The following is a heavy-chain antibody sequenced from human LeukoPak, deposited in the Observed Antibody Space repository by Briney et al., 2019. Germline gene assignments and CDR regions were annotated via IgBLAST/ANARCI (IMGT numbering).Heavy chain of an antibody. CDR2: IYYSGST. J-gene: IGHJ4*02. CDR3: ASSSGGYDN. D-gene: IGHD5-12*01. V-gene: IGHV4-39*01. CDR1: GGSISSSSYY. Sequence: SETLSLTCTVSGGSISSSSYYWGWIRQPPGKGLEWIGSIYYSGSTYYNPSLKSRVTISVDTSKNQFSLKLSSVTAADTAVYYCASSSGGYDNWGQGTLVTVSS.